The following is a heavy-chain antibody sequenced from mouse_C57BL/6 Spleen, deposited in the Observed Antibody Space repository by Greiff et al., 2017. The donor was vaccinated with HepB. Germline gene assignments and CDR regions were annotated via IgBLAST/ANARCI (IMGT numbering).Heavy chain of an antibody. J-gene: IGHJ2*01. CDR1: GYTFTSYW. CDR3: ARRTVVAKVDY. CDR2: IDPSDSYT. D-gene: IGHD1-1*01. Sequence: QVHVKQPGAELVKPGASVKLSCKASGYTFTSYWMQWVKQRPGQGLEWIGEIDPSDSYTNYNQKFKGKATLTVDTSSSTAYMQLSSLTSEDSAVYYCARRTVVAKVDYWGQGTTLTVSS. V-gene: IGHV1-50*01.